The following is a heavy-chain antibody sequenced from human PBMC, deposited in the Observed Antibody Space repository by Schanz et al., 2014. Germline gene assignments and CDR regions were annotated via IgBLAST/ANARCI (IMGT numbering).Heavy chain of an antibody. CDR3: AKYGGGYSYGFVEY. J-gene: IGHJ4*02. Sequence: EVQLLESGGALVQPGGSLRLSCSASGVTFSSYAMSWVRQASRKGLEWVSTISGSGGDTYPADSVKGRFTISRDNSNNTLYLQMKSLRAEDTAVYYCAKYGGGYSYGFVEYWGQGILVTVSS. D-gene: IGHD5-18*01. V-gene: IGHV3-23*01. CDR1: GVTFSSYA. CDR2: ISGSGGDT.